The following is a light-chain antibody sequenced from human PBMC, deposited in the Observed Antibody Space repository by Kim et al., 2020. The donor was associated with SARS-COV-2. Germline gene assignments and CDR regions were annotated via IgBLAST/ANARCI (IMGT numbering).Light chain of an antibody. J-gene: IGKJ3*01. CDR3: QNYNSAPFT. V-gene: IGKV1-27*01. Sequence: AAVGTRVTTTCRTSQGIRTYLAWYQQKPGKVPELLIYAASTLQSGVPSRFSGSGSGTGFTLTISSLQPEDVATYYCQNYNSAPFTFGPGTKVDIK. CDR2: AAS. CDR1: QGIRTY.